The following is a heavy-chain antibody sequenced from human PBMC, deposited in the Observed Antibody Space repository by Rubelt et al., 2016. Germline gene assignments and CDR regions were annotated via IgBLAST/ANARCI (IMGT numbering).Heavy chain of an antibody. CDR1: GGSISSNSHY. J-gene: IGHJ2*01. CDR2: INYSGTT. CDR3: ARQVGSGKWYSDL. V-gene: IGHV4-39*01. Sequence: QLHLQESGPGLVKPSETLSLTCIVSGGSISSNSHYWGWVRQSPGKGLEWIGIINYSGTTYYNPSLKSRVTISVDTSKNHFSLNLSSVTAADTAVYYCARQVGSGKWYSDLWGRGTLVTVSS. D-gene: IGHD1-26*01.